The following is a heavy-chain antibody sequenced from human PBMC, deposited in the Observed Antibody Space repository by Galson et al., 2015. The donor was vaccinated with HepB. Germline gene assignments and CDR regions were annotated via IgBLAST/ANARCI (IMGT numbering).Heavy chain of an antibody. D-gene: IGHD2-15*01. V-gene: IGHV1-18*04. J-gene: IGHJ4*02. Sequence: SVKVSCKASGYTFTSNGLSWVRQAPGKGLEWMGWIGTNSGKTNYAQKFQGRVTLTTDTSTTTAYMELRSLRSDDTAVYYCARDRLHSLDYWGQGTLVAVSS. CDR3: ARDRLHSLDY. CDR2: IGTNSGKT. CDR1: GYTFTSNG.